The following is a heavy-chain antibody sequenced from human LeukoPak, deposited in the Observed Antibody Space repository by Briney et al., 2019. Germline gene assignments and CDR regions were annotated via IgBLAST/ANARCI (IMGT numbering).Heavy chain of an antibody. CDR3: ARAYVDTAMAHYYYYGMDV. CDR2: ISSSGSTI. Sequence: GGSLRLSCAASGFTFSSYEMNWVRQAPGKGLEWVSYISSSGSTIYYADSVKGRFTISRDNAKNSLYLQMNSLRAEDTAVYYCARAYVDTAMAHYYYYGMDVWGQGTTVTVSS. J-gene: IGHJ6*02. V-gene: IGHV3-48*03. CDR1: GFTFSSYE. D-gene: IGHD5-18*01.